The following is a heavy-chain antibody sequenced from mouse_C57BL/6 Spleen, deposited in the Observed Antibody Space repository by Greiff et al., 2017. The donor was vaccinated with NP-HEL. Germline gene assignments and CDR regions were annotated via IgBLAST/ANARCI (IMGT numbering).Heavy chain of an antibody. V-gene: IGHV1-52*01. J-gene: IGHJ2*01. D-gene: IGHD6-5*01. Sequence: VQLQQSGAELVRPGSSVKLSCKASGYTFTSYWMHWVKQRPIQGLEWIGNIDPSDSETHYNQKFKDKATLTVDKSSSTAYMQLSSLTSEDSAVYYCATLSPLDYWGQGTTLTVSS. CDR2: IDPSDSET. CDR1: GYTFTSYW. CDR3: ATLSPLDY.